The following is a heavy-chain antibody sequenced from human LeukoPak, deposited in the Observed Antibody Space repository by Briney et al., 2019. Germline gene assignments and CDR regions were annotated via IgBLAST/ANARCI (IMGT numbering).Heavy chain of an antibody. V-gene: IGHV1-46*01. CDR2: INPSGGST. CDR1: GGTFSSYA. D-gene: IGHD6-6*01. CDR3: AREGSSSEPENWFDP. J-gene: IGHJ5*02. Sequence: GASVKVSCKASGGTFSSYAISWVRQAPGQGLEWMGIINPSGGSTSYAQKFQGRVTMTRDTSTSTVYMELSSLRSEDTAVYYCAREGSSSEPENWFDPWGQGTLVTVSS.